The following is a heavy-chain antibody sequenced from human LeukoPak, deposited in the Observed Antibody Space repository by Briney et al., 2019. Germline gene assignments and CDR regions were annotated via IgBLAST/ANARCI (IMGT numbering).Heavy chain of an antibody. CDR2: IHYSETT. V-gene: IGHV4-39*01. Sequence: SETLTLTCTVSGVSIRSANSYWGWIRQPPGRGLEWIATIHYSETTYYNPSLKSRVAISVDTSKNQFSLKLSSVTAADTAVYYCARGPDGGNSLRYFDFWGQGTLVTVSS. CDR1: GVSIRSANSY. CDR3: ARGPDGGNSLRYFDF. D-gene: IGHD4-23*01. J-gene: IGHJ4*02.